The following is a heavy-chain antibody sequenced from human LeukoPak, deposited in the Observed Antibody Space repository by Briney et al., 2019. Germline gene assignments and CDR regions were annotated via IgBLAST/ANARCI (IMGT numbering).Heavy chain of an antibody. CDR3: ARSMGAYSDDFDY. V-gene: IGHV4-59*01. J-gene: IGHJ4*02. CDR2: IYYSGST. CDR1: GGSISSYY. D-gene: IGHD1-26*01. Sequence: SETLSLTCTVSGGSISSYYWSWIRQPPGKGLEWIGYIYYSGSTNYNPSLKSRVTISVDTSKNQFSLKLSSVTAADTAVYYCARSMGAYSDDFDYWGQGTLVIVSS.